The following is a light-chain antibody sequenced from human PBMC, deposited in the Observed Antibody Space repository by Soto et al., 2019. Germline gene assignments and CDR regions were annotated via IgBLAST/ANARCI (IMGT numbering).Light chain of an antibody. CDR3: QQYNSYWT. CDR1: QDINKN. CDR2: DAS. V-gene: IGKV1-33*01. Sequence: DIQMTQSPSSVSASVGDRVTITCQASQDINKNLIWYQQKPGKAPKLLIYDASDLETGVPSRFSGSGSGTGFTFTISSLQPEDFATYYCQQYNSYWTFGQGTKVDIK. J-gene: IGKJ1*01.